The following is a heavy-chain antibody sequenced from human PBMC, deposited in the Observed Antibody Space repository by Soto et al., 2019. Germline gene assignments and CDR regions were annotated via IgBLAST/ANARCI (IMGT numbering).Heavy chain of an antibody. D-gene: IGHD3-22*01. CDR3: ARSGLAMPYSASHWFEP. CDR1: VFTFSTYG. V-gene: IGHV3-21*01. J-gene: IGHJ5*02. Sequence: PVGSLRLSCASSVFTFSTYGMNCVRQSPGKWLEWLSSISDSGHYIYYADSVKGRFTISRDNAKNSLFLQMNSLRGEDTAVYYCARSGLAMPYSASHWFEPWSHGTLVSVS. CDR2: ISDSGHYI.